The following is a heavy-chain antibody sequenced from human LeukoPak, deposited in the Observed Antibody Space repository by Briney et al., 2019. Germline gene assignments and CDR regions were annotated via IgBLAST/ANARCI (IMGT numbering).Heavy chain of an antibody. V-gene: IGHV3-33*01. CDR1: GFTFSSCG. Sequence: PGRSLRLSCAACGFTFSSCGMHWVRQAPGKGLEWVAVIWYDGSNKYYADSVKGRFTISRDNSNNTLYLQIGSLRAEAMAVYYCARGPFGSEIVATIGGYFAYWGQGTLVTVSS. CDR2: IWYDGSNK. CDR3: ARGPFGSEIVATIGGYFAY. D-gene: IGHD5-12*01. J-gene: IGHJ4*02.